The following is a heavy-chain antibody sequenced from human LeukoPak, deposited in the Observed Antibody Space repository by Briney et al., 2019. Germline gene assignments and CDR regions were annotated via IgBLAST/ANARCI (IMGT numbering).Heavy chain of an antibody. D-gene: IGHD3-3*01. Sequence: HPGGSLRLSCAASGFTFSSYWMTWVRQAPGKGLEWVANLNPDGSRKFYVDSVKGRFTISRDNAKNSLYLQMHSLRAEDTALYYCARDAYDDSSESWGQGTLVPSPQ. CDR2: LNPDGSRK. CDR1: GFTFSSYW. CDR3: ARDAYDDSSES. V-gene: IGHV3-7*01. J-gene: IGHJ5*02.